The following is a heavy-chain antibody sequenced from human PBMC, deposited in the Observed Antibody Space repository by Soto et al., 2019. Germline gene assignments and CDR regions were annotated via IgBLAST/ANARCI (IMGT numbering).Heavy chain of an antibody. CDR3: ARGPVRPGYSVVVPAANYGMDV. CDR2: ISYDGSNK. V-gene: IGHV3-30-3*01. Sequence: QVQLVESGGGVVQPGRSLRLSCAASGFTFSSYAMHWVRQAPGKGLEWVAVISYDGSNKYYADSVKGRFTISRDNSKNTLYLQMNSLRAEDTAVYYCARGPVRPGYSVVVPAANYGMDVWGQGTTVTVSS. D-gene: IGHD2-2*01. CDR1: GFTFSSYA. J-gene: IGHJ6*02.